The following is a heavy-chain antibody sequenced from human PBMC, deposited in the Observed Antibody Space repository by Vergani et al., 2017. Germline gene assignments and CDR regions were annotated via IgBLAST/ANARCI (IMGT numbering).Heavy chain of an antibody. CDR1: GFTFNSYS. D-gene: IGHD5-12*01. CDR2: ISSSSSYI. V-gene: IGHV3-21*01. Sequence: VQLVESGGGLVKPGGSLRLSCAASGFTFNSYSMNWVRQAPGKGLEWVSSISSSSSYIYYADSVKGRFTISRDNAKNSLYLQMNSLRAEDTAVYYCARDLVAFNHAFDIWGQGTMVTVSS. J-gene: IGHJ3*02. CDR3: ARDLVAFNHAFDI.